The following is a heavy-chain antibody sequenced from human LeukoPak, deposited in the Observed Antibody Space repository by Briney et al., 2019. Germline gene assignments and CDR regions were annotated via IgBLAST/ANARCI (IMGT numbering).Heavy chain of an antibody. V-gene: IGHV3-9*01. CDR1: GFILNNYA. Sequence: GGSLRLSCAGSGFILNNYAMHWVRQPPGKGLEWVSGISWSSGSIDYADSVKGRFTISRDNAKNSLYLQMNSLRVEDTAFYYCAKDNRRHYTSGPNPDSLHWGQGALVTVSS. CDR3: AKDNRRHYTSGPNPDSLH. J-gene: IGHJ4*02. CDR2: ISWSSGSI. D-gene: IGHD6-19*01.